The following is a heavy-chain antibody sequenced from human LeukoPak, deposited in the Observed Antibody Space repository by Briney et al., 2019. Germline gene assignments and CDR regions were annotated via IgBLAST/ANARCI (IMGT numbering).Heavy chain of an antibody. J-gene: IGHJ1*01. CDR1: GYTFTSYG. Sequence: ASVKVSCKASGYTFTSYGMHWVRQAPGQSLEWMGWINGGNGNTKYSEKFQGRVTIIRDTSASTAYMELSSLRSEDTAVYYCARVPLHDDSGHYYPHWGQGTLVTVSS. CDR3: ARVPLHDDSGHYYPH. V-gene: IGHV1-3*01. D-gene: IGHD3-22*01. CDR2: INGGNGNT.